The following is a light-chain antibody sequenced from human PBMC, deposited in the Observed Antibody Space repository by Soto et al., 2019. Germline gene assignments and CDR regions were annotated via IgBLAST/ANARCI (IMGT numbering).Light chain of an antibody. CDR3: QQRSNWPIT. V-gene: IGKV3-11*01. CDR1: QSVSSY. Sequence: EIVLTQSPATLSLSPGERATLSCRASQSVSSYFAWYQQKPGQAPRLLIYDASNRATGIPARFSGSGSGTDFTLTISSLEPEDFAVYYRQQRSNWPITFGQGTRWRL. CDR2: DAS. J-gene: IGKJ5*01.